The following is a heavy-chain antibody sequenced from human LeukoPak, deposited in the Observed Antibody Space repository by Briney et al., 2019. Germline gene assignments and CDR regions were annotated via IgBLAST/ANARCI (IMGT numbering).Heavy chain of an antibody. J-gene: IGHJ4*02. D-gene: IGHD2-15*01. CDR2: MNPNSGNT. CDR3: ARSQYCSGGSCLLHPFDY. Sequence: GASVKVSCKASGYTFTSYDINWVRQATGQGLEWMGWMNPNSGNTGYAQKFQGRVTMTRNTSISTAYMELSSLRSEDTAVYYCARSQYCSGGSCLLHPFDYWGQGTLVTVSS. CDR1: GYTFTSYD. V-gene: IGHV1-8*01.